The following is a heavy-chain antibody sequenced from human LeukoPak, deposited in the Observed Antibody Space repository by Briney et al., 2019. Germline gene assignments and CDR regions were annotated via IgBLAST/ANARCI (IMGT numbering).Heavy chain of an antibody. J-gene: IGHJ3*02. CDR2: INPNNGGT. CDR1: GYTFTAYF. Sequence: ASVKVSCKASGYTFTAYFMHWVRQAPGQGLEWMGRINPNNGGTNFIQKFQGRVTMTRDTSISTAYMELSRLRSDDTAVYYCARAFGTYSDTFDIWGQGTMVTVSS. CDR3: ARAFGTYSDTFDI. D-gene: IGHD1-26*01. V-gene: IGHV1-2*06.